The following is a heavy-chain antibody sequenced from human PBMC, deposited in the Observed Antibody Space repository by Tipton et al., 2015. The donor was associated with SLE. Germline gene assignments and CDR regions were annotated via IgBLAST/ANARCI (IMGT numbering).Heavy chain of an antibody. CDR1: GFTFSNAW. Sequence: SLRLSCAASGFTFSNAWMSWVRQAPGKGLEWVSAISGSGGSTYYADSVKGRFTISRDNSKNTLYLQMNSLRAEDTAVYYCAKEGAYCGGDCYKVFDYWGQGTLVTVSS. CDR2: ISGSGGST. D-gene: IGHD2-21*02. CDR3: AKEGAYCGGDCYKVFDY. V-gene: IGHV3-23*01. J-gene: IGHJ4*02.